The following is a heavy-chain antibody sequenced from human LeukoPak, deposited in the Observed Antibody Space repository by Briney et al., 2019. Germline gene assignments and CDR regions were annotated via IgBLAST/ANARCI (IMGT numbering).Heavy chain of an antibody. D-gene: IGHD1-1*01. V-gene: IGHV3-33*06. CDR1: GFTFSSYG. J-gene: IGHJ4*02. CDR2: IWYDGSNR. CDR3: AKGQQTGTFGY. Sequence: GGSLRLSCAASGFTFSSYGMHWVRQAPGKGLEWVAVIWYDGSNRYYADSVKGRFTISRDNSKNTLYLQMNSLRAEDTAVYYCAKGQQTGTFGYWGQGTLVTVS.